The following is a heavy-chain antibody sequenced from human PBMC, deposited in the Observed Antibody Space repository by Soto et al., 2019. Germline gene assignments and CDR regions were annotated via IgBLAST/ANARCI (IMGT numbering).Heavy chain of an antibody. D-gene: IGHD2-15*01. V-gene: IGHV4-59*01. CDR3: ARDRSLPFWYFDL. CDR2: IYYSGST. J-gene: IGHJ2*01. Sequence: QVQLQESGPGLVKPSETLSLTCTVSGGSISSYYWSWIRQPPGKGLEWIGYIYYSGSTNYNPSLKSRVTISVDTSKNQFSLKLSSVTAADTAVYYCARDRSLPFWYFDLWGRGTLVTVSS. CDR1: GGSISSYY.